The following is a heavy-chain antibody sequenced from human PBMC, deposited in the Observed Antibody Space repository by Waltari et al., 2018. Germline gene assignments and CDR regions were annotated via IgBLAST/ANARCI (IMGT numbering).Heavy chain of an antibody. V-gene: IGHV3-33*06. Sequence: QVQLVESGGGVVETGRSLRLPCAAYGFNFSRYAMHWVRQAPGKGLEWVAVIWYDGSNKYYADSVKGRFTISRDNSKNTLYLQMNSLRAEDTAVYYCAKGRVAAAGMVPLNDAFDIWGQGTMVTVSS. D-gene: IGHD6-13*01. CDR1: GFNFSRYA. J-gene: IGHJ3*02. CDR2: IWYDGSNK. CDR3: AKGRVAAAGMVPLNDAFDI.